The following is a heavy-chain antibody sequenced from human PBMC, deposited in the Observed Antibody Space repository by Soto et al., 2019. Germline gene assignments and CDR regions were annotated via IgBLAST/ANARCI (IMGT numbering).Heavy chain of an antibody. J-gene: IGHJ3*02. CDR3: ARHDYYDSSGLSGYAFDI. Sequence: GGSLKISCKGSGYSFTSYWVSWVRQMPGKGLEWMGRIDPSDSYTNYSPSFQGHVTISADKSISTAYLQWSSLKASDTAMYYCARHDYYDSSGLSGYAFDIWGQGTMVTVSS. CDR1: GYSFTSYW. D-gene: IGHD3-22*01. V-gene: IGHV5-10-1*01. CDR2: IDPSDSYT.